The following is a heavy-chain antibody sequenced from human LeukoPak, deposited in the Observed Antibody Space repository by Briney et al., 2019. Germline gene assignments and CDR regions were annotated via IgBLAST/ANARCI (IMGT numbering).Heavy chain of an antibody. CDR2: INHSGNT. Sequence: PSETLSLTCAVYGGSFSGYYWSWIRQPPGKGLEWIGQINHSGNTNYNPSLKSRVTISVNTSKNQFSLKLRSVNAADTAVYYCASESLYYDILTGYYRGGDYYGMDVWGQGTTVTVSS. J-gene: IGHJ6*02. V-gene: IGHV4-34*01. CDR1: GGSFSGYY. D-gene: IGHD3-9*01. CDR3: ASESLYYDILTGYYRGGDYYGMDV.